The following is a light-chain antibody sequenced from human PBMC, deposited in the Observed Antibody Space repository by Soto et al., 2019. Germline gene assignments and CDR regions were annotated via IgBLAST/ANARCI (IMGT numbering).Light chain of an antibody. J-gene: IGKJ1*01. CDR1: QTVSSN. CDR2: GAS. V-gene: IGKV3-15*01. CDR3: QQYNVWPPWT. Sequence: EIVMTQSPATLSVSPGERATLSCRASQTVSSNLAWYQQKLVQAPRLLIYGASTRATGVPARFSGSGSGTEFTLTISSLQSEDFAVYYCQQYNVWPPWTFGQGTKVDIK.